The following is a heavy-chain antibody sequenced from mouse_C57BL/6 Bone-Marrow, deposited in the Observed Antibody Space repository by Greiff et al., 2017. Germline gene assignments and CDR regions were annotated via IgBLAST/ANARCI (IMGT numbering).Heavy chain of an antibody. D-gene: IGHD1-1*01. CDR2: INPGSGGT. J-gene: IGHJ2*01. CDR1: GYAFTNYL. V-gene: IGHV1-54*01. Sequence: QVQLQQSGAELVRPGTSVKVSCKASGYAFTNYLIEWVKQRPGPGLEWIGVINPGSGGTNYNEKFKGKATLTADKSSSTAYMQLSSLTSEDSAVYFCARRTTVLDYWGQGTTLTVSS. CDR3: ARRTTVLDY.